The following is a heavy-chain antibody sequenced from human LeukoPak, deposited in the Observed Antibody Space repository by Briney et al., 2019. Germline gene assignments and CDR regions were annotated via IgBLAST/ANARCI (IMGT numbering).Heavy chain of an antibody. Sequence: GGSLRLSCAASGFXFSSYVISWVRQAPGKGLEWVSGISGSGGSTYYADSVKGRFTISRDNSKNTLYLQMNSLRAEDTAVYYCARDLLGGGTFDIWGQGTMVTVSS. D-gene: IGHD3-16*01. V-gene: IGHV3-23*01. CDR3: ARDLLGGGTFDI. CDR1: GFXFSSYV. CDR2: ISGSGGST. J-gene: IGHJ3*02.